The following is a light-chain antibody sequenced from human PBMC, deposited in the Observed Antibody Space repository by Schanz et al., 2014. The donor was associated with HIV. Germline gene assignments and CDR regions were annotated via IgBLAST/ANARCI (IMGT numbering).Light chain of an antibody. Sequence: QSALTQPASVSGSPGQSITISCTGTSGDIGTYAAVSWYQQHPDKAPRLLIYGVTSRPSGISSRFSGSASGNTASLTISGLQAEDEAYYYCSSYTSSSTRVFGGGTKLTVL. V-gene: IGLV2-14*03. CDR1: SGDIGTYAA. J-gene: IGLJ3*02. CDR2: GVT. CDR3: SSYTSSSTRV.